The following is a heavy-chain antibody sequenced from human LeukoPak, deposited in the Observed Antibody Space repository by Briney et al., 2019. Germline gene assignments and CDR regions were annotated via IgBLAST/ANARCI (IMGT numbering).Heavy chain of an antibody. D-gene: IGHD2-21*01. Sequence: TLSLTYAVSGVSISIGAYSGTCIPQPPGKGVEWIVYIFHSGRHYYHPSLKNRVSITIDTSKTQFSLALISVTAADTAMYYCVRSIEVAPSAFDIWGQGTMVTVSS. J-gene: IGHJ3*02. CDR2: IFHSGRH. V-gene: IGHV4-30-4*07. CDR3: VRSIEVAPSAFDI. CDR1: GVSISIGAYS.